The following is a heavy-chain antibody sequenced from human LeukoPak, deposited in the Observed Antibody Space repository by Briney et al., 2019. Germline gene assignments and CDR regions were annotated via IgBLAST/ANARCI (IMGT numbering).Heavy chain of an antibody. CDR2: ISYDGSNK. V-gene: IGHV3-30-3*01. J-gene: IGHJ3*02. Sequence: GGSLRLSCAASGFTFSSYAMHWVRQAPGKGLEWVAVISYDGSNKYYADSVKGRFTISRVNSKNTLYLQMNSLRAEDTAVYYCARDLGYGDYAALAFDIWGQGTMVTVSS. CDR3: ARDLGYGDYAALAFDI. CDR1: GFTFSSYA. D-gene: IGHD4-17*01.